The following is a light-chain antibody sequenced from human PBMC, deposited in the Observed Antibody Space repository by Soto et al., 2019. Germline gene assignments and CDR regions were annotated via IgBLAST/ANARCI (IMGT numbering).Light chain of an antibody. V-gene: IGKV1-39*01. J-gene: IGKJ4*01. Sequence: DIQMTQSPSSLSASVGDRVTITCRASQTIRGYLDWYQQKPGKAPELLIYAASYLGNGVPSRFSGSGSGTYFTLTISSLQPEDLATYYCQQSYNTPRTVGGGTKVDSK. CDR2: AAS. CDR3: QQSYNTPRT. CDR1: QTIRGY.